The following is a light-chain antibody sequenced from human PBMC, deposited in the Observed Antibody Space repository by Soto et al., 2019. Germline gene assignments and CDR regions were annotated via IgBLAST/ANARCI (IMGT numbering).Light chain of an antibody. CDR2: EHN. CDR3: ATWDSNLRAVV. V-gene: IGLV1-51*01. J-gene: IGLJ2*01. Sequence: QSVLTQPPSVSAAPGLKVTISCSGSISNIGVNYVSWYQQVPGTAPKLLIYEHNKRPSGIPDRSSGSTSGTSATLGITGLQTGDEGDYYCATWDSNLRAVVFGGGTKLTVL. CDR1: ISNIGVNY.